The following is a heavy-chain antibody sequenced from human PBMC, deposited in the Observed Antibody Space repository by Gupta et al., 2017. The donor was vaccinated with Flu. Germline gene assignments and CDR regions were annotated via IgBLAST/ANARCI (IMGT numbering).Heavy chain of an antibody. CDR2: IYPGDSDT. V-gene: IGHV5-51*01. D-gene: IGHD3-9*01. J-gene: IGHJ5*02. CDR3: ARHVDFDWFNWFDP. Sequence: GKGLEWMGIIYPGDSDTRYSPSFQGQVTISADKSISTAYLQWSSLKASDTAMYYCARHVDFDWFNWFDPWGQGTLVTVSS.